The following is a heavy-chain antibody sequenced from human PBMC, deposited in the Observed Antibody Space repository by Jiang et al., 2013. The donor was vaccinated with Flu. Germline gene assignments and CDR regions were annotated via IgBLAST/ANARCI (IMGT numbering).Heavy chain of an antibody. Sequence: EVKKPGASVKVSCKASGYTFTSYGISWVRQAPGQGLEWMGWISAYNGNTNYAQKLQGRVTMTTDTSTSTAYMELRSLRSDDTAVYYCARDRGATVKHTNADFDYWGQGTLVTVSS. J-gene: IGHJ4*02. D-gene: IGHD4-17*01. CDR2: ISAYNGNT. CDR1: GYTFTSYG. V-gene: IGHV1-18*01. CDR3: ARDRGATVKHTNADFDY.